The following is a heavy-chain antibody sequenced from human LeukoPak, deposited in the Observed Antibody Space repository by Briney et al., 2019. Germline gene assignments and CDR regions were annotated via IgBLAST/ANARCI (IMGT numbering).Heavy chain of an antibody. CDR1: GFTFSSYA. D-gene: IGHD3-9*01. J-gene: IGHJ5*02. Sequence: GGSLRLSCAASGFTFSSYAMSWVRQAPGKGLEWVSAISGSGGSTYYADSVKGRFTISRDNSKNTLYLQMNSLRAEDTAVYYCAKGGRYFDWLLRSNWFDPWGQGTLVTVSS. CDR2: ISGSGGST. V-gene: IGHV3-23*01. CDR3: AKGGRYFDWLLRSNWFDP.